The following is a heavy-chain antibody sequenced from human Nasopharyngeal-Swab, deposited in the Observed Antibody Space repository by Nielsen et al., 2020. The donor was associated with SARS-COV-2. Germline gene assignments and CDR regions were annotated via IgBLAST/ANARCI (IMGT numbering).Heavy chain of an antibody. CDR3: ARGAYYGSGSYFHYYYGMDV. V-gene: IGHV1-46*01. CDR2: INPSGGIT. D-gene: IGHD3-10*01. J-gene: IGHJ6*02. Sequence: WVRQPPGQGLEWMGIINPSGGITSYAQKFQGRVTMTIDTSTSTVYMDLSSLRSEDTAVYYCARGAYYGSGSYFHYYYGMDVWGQGTTVTVSS.